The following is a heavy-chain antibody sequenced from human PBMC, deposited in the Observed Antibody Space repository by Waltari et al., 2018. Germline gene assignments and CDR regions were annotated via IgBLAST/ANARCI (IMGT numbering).Heavy chain of an antibody. D-gene: IGHD4-17*01. V-gene: IGHV6-1*01. CDR2: TYYRSKWYN. Sequence: QVQPQQSGPGLVKPSQSLSLPCAISVDSVSSNSVAWNWIRQSPSRGLEWLGRTYYRSKWYNDYAVSVKSRITINPDTSKNQLSLQLNSVTPEDTAVYFCAGVTTIYYYYGMDVWGQGTTVTVSS. CDR1: VDSVSSNSVA. CDR3: AGVTTIYYYYGMDV. J-gene: IGHJ6*02.